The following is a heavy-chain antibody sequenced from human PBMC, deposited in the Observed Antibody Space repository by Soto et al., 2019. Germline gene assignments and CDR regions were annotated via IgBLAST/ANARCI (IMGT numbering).Heavy chain of an antibody. D-gene: IGHD2-15*01. CDR2: IYYSGST. Sequence: SETLSLTCTVSGGSISSYYWSWIRQPPGKGLEWIGYIYYSGSTNYNPSLKSRVTISVDTSKNQFSLKLSSMTAADTAVYYCARLTRILAPNYDYWGQGTLVTVSS. J-gene: IGHJ4*02. V-gene: IGHV4-59*08. CDR3: ARLTRILAPNYDY. CDR1: GGSISSYY.